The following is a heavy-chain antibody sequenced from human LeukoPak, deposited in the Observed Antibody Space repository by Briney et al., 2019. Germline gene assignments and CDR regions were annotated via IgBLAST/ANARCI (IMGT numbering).Heavy chain of an antibody. CDR3: ARAPITMVRGALSHFDY. Sequence: PSETLSLTCTVSGGSISSSSYSWGWIRQPPGKGLEWIGSIYYSGSTYYNPSLKSRVTISVDTSKNQFSLKLSSVTAADTAVYYCARAPITMVRGALSHFDYWGQGTLVTVSS. D-gene: IGHD3-10*01. CDR1: GGSISSSSYS. J-gene: IGHJ4*02. V-gene: IGHV4-39*07. CDR2: IYYSGST.